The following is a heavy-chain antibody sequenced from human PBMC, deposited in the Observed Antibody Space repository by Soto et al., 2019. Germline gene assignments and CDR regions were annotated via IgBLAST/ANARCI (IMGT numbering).Heavy chain of an antibody. J-gene: IGHJ3*02. CDR2: IKSKTDSGTT. Sequence: GGSLRLSCAASGFTFSNAWMSWVRQAPGKGLEWVGRIKSKTDSGTTDYAAPVKGRFTISRDDSKNTLYLQMNSLKTEDTAVYYCTTEAQIAAADLDAFDIWGQGTMVTVSS. CDR1: GFTFSNAW. CDR3: TTEAQIAAADLDAFDI. D-gene: IGHD6-13*01. V-gene: IGHV3-15*01.